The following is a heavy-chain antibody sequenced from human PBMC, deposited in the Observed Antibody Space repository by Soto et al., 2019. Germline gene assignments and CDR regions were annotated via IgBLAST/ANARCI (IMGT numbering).Heavy chain of an antibody. J-gene: IGHJ4*02. Sequence: ASVKVSCKASGYSFINYYMHWVRQAPGQGFEWMGRISPKSGGTNYAQKFQGRVSLTWDTSLNTAYMELSSLMSEDTAVYYCAKDFSSGIVGAIDYWGQGTLVTVSS. V-gene: IGHV1-2*02. CDR3: AKDFSSGIVGAIDY. CDR2: ISPKSGGT. D-gene: IGHD1-26*01. CDR1: GYSFINYY.